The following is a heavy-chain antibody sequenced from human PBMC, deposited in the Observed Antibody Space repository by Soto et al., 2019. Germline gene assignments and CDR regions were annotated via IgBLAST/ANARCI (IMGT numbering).Heavy chain of an antibody. J-gene: IGHJ4*02. CDR1: GFSFSSYN. D-gene: IGHD4-17*01. CDR3: VRDPNGDTSTPPS. Sequence: EVQLVESGGGLVQPGGSLRLSCAASGFSFSSYNMNWVRQAPGKGLEWVSYINRGSSSTFYADSVKGRFTISRDNAKNSLYLQVNSLRAEDTAVYYCVRDPNGDTSTPPSWGQGTLVAVSS. V-gene: IGHV3-48*01. CDR2: INRGSSST.